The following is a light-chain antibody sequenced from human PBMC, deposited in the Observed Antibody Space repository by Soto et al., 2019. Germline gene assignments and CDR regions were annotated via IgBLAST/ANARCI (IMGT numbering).Light chain of an antibody. CDR1: QSVSTK. Sequence: VMTQSPATLSVSPGERATLSCRASQSVSTKLAWYQQKPGRAPRLLIFATSTRTTDLPARFAGSGSGTDFTLTINSLQSEDFAVYYCQQYNNWPPSFGPGTKLDVK. CDR2: ATS. J-gene: IGKJ3*01. CDR3: QQYNNWPPS. V-gene: IGKV3-15*01.